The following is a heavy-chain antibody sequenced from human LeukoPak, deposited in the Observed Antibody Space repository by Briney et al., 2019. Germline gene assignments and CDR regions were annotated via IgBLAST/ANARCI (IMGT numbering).Heavy chain of an antibody. CDR1: GGSFSGYY. Sequence: SETLSLTCAVYGGSFSGYYWSWIRQPPGKGLEWIGEINHSGSTNYNPSLKSRVTISVDTSKKQFSLKLSSVTAADTAVYYCARRMTTTSVYYFDYWGQGTLVTVSS. CDR3: ARRMTTTSVYYFDY. V-gene: IGHV4-34*01. J-gene: IGHJ4*02. CDR2: INHSGST. D-gene: IGHD1-14*01.